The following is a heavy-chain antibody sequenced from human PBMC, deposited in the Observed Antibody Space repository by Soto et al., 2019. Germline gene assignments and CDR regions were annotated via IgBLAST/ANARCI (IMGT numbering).Heavy chain of an antibody. Sequence: PSETLSLTCAVYGGSFSGYYWSWIRQPPGKGLEWIGEINHSGSTNFNPSLKSRVTISVDTPKNQFSLRLSSMTAADTAVYYCHWYYSGMDVWGQGTTVTVSS. J-gene: IGHJ6*02. CDR3: HWYYSGMDV. V-gene: IGHV4-34*01. CDR1: GGSFSGYY. CDR2: INHSGST.